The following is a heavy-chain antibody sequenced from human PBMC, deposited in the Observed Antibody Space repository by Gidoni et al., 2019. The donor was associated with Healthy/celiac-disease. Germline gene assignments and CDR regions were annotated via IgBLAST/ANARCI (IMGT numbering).Heavy chain of an antibody. CDR3: ARRDTTAFDI. Sequence: EVQLVPSGAEVKKPGESLTISCQGSGYSFTRYWIGWVRQMPGKGLEWMGIIYPGDSDTRYSPPFQGQVTISADKSISIAYLQWSSLKASDTAMYYCARRDTTAFDIWGQGTMVTVSS. CDR2: IYPGDSDT. D-gene: IGHD1-1*01. J-gene: IGHJ3*02. CDR1: GYSFTRYW. V-gene: IGHV5-51*01.